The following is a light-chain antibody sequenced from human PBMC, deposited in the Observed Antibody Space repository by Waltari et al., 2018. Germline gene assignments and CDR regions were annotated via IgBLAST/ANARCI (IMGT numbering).Light chain of an antibody. CDR1: NLDHKY. CDR2: QDN. V-gene: IGLV3-1*01. J-gene: IGLJ2*01. Sequence: SYDLTQPPSLSVAPGPTANDMCSGGNLDHKYASWYQQKPGQSPVLVIYQDNRRPSGIPERFSGSSSGNTATLTISGTQAMDEADYYCQVWDSSTGVFGGGTKLTVL. CDR3: QVWDSSTGV.